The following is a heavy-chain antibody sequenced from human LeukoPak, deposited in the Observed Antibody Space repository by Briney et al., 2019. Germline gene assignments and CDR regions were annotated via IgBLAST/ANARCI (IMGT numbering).Heavy chain of an antibody. CDR1: EFTFSGYA. V-gene: IGHV3-23*01. CDR2: ISVSGGST. CDR3: AKDRQGFGFGEQLDYYYMDV. Sequence: GGSLRLSCVASEFTFSGYAMSWVRQVPGKGLEGVSVISVSGGSTYYADSVKGRFTISRDNSKNTLYLQINSLRAEDTAVYYCAKDRQGFGFGEQLDYYYMDVWGKGTTVTVSS. J-gene: IGHJ6*03. D-gene: IGHD3-10*01.